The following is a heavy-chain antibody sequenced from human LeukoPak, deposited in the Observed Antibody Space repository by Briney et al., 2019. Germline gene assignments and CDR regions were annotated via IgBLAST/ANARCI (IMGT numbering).Heavy chain of an antibody. Sequence: ASVKVSCKASGYTFTNFYIHWVRQAPGQGLEWMGRINPYTGGTNFAQQFQDRVTVTRDTSISTAFLELSSLTSGDAAVYYCVTSFDYSDFYWGQGTLVIVS. D-gene: IGHD4-11*01. CDR2: INPYTGGT. CDR3: VTSFDYSDFY. J-gene: IGHJ4*02. CDR1: GYTFTNFY. V-gene: IGHV1-2*06.